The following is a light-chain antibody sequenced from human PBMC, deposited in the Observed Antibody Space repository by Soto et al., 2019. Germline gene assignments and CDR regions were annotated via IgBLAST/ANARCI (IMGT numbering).Light chain of an antibody. V-gene: IGLV1-44*01. CDR2: NND. CDR3: EAWDDSLYGAV. Sequence: HSVLTQPPSASGTPGQRVTISCSGSSSNIGANPINWYQQLPGTAPKLLIYNNDQRTSGVPDRFSASKSGTSASLAISGLQYEDEADYYCEAWDDSLYGAVLGGGTKVTVL. CDR1: SSNIGANP. J-gene: IGLJ2*01.